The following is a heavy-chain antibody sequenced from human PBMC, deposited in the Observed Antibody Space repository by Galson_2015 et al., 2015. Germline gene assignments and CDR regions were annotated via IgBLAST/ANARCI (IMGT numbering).Heavy chain of an antibody. D-gene: IGHD3-22*01. CDR3: ARVLPDYYDSSGYYRLHYYYYGMDV. J-gene: IGHJ6*02. CDR2: ISYDGSNK. Sequence: SLRLSCAASGFTFSSYAMHWVRQAPGKGLEWVAVISYDGSNKYYADSVKGRFTISRDNSKNTLYLQMNSLRAEDTAVYYCARVLPDYYDSSGYYRLHYYYYGMDVWGQGTTVTVSS. CDR1: GFTFSSYA. V-gene: IGHV3-30-3*01.